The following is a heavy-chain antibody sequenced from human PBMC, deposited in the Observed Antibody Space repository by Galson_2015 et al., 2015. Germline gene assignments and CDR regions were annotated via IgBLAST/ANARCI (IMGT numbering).Heavy chain of an antibody. Sequence: SVKVSCKASGYTFTGYYIHWVRQAPGQGLEWMGRINPNNGGTNYAQKFQGRVTMTRDTSISTAYMELSRLTSDDTAVYYCARDLGYCSRTSCSYYYMDVWGRGTAVTVSS. J-gene: IGHJ6*03. V-gene: IGHV1-2*06. CDR3: ARDLGYCSRTSCSYYYMDV. D-gene: IGHD2-2*01. CDR2: INPNNGGT. CDR1: GYTFTGYY.